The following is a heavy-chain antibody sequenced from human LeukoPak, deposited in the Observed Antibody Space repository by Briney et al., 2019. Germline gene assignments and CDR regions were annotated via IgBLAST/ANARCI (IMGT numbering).Heavy chain of an antibody. CDR3: ARVRRTYYYDSSGYYFGERFDY. D-gene: IGHD3-22*01. V-gene: IGHV4-38-2*02. Sequence: PSETLSLTCTVSGYSISSGYYWGWIRQPPGKGLEWIGSIYHSGSTYYNPSLKSRVTISVDTSKNQFSLKLSSVTAADTAVYYCARVRRTYYYDSSGYYFGERFDYWGQGTLVTVSS. J-gene: IGHJ4*02. CDR2: IYHSGST. CDR1: GYSISSGYY.